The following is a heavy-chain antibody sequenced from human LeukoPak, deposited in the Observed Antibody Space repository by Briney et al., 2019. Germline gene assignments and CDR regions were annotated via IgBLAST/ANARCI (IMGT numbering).Heavy chain of an antibody. CDR1: GGSISSYY. CDR3: ARDRGSFDFDY. J-gene: IGHJ4*02. Sequence: SXXLSLTCTVSGGSISSYYWSWIRQPPGKGLEWIGYIYYSGSTNYNPSLKSRVTISVDTSKNQFSLKLSSVTAADTAVYYCARDRGSFDFDYWGQGTLVTVSS. V-gene: IGHV4-59*01. CDR2: IYYSGST. D-gene: IGHD1-26*01.